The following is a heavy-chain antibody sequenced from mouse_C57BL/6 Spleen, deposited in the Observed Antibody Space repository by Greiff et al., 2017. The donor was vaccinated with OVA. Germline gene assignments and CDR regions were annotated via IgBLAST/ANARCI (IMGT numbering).Heavy chain of an antibody. CDR3: ARNYGNYPYYFDY. Sequence: SGPELVKPGASVKIPCKASGNTFTDYNMDWVKQSHGKSLEWIGDINPNNGGTIYNQKFKGKATLTVDKSSSTAYMELRSLTSEDTAVYYCARNYGNYPYYFDYWGQGTTLTVSS. J-gene: IGHJ2*01. CDR1: GNTFTDYN. CDR2: INPNNGGT. D-gene: IGHD2-1*01. V-gene: IGHV1-18*01.